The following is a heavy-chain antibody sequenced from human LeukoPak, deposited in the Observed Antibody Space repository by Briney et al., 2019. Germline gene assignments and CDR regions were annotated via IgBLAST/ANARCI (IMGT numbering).Heavy chain of an antibody. CDR3: ARVRAANWFDP. J-gene: IGHJ5*02. V-gene: IGHV4-30-2*01. CDR2: IYHSGST. Sequence: SQTLSLTCAVSGGSISIGGYSWSWVRQPPGEGLEWIGYIYHSGSTYYNPSLKSRVTISVDKSKDQFSLKLSSVTAADTAVYYCARVRAANWFDPWGQGTLVTVSS. CDR1: GGSISIGGYS. D-gene: IGHD6-25*01.